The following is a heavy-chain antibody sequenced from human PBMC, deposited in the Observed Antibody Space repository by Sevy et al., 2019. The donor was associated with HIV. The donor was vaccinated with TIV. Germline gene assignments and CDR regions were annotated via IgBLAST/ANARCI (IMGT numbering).Heavy chain of an antibody. Sequence: GGSLRLSCAASGFTFDDYGMHWVRQAPGKGLEWVSGISWNGANIVYADSVEGRFTISRDNAKNSLYLQMNSLTAEDTALNNCAKGNTQSLYDSSEYRLPLGFDYWGQGTLVTVSS. CDR2: ISWNGANI. CDR1: GFTFDDYG. J-gene: IGHJ4*02. CDR3: AKGNTQSLYDSSEYRLPLGFDY. V-gene: IGHV3-9*01. D-gene: IGHD3-22*01.